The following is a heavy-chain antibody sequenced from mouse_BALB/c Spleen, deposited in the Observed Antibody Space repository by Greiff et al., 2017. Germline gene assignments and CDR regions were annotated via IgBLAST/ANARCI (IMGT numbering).Heavy chain of an antibody. CDR3: ARGDGYYVRFAY. J-gene: IGHJ3*01. V-gene: IGHV1-4*02. Sequence: QVQLQQSAAELARPGASVKMSCKASGYTFTSYTMHWVKQRPGQGLEWIGYINPSSGYTEYNQKFKDKTTLTADKSSSTAYMQLSSLTSEDSAVYYCARGDGYYVRFAYWGQGTLVTVSA. CDR1: GYTFTSYT. D-gene: IGHD2-3*01. CDR2: INPSSGYT.